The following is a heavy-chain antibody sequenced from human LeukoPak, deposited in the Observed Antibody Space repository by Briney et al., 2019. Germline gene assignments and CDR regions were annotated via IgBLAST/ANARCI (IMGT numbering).Heavy chain of an antibody. CDR2: IYYSGST. CDR1: GGSISSSSYY. Sequence: PSETLSLTCTVSGGSISSSSYYWGWIRQPPGKGLEWIGYIYYSGSTNYNPSLKSRVTISVDTSKNQFSLKLSSVTAADTAVYYCARSPPGNFDYWGQGTLVTVSS. J-gene: IGHJ4*02. CDR3: ARSPPGNFDY. V-gene: IGHV4-61*05. D-gene: IGHD3-10*01.